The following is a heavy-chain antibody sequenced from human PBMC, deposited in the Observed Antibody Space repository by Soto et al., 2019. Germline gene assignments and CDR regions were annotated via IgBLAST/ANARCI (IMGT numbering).Heavy chain of an antibody. J-gene: IGHJ6*02. CDR3: AIGATDNFWSGYICYGLDV. D-gene: IGHD3-3*01. V-gene: IGHV3-7*03. CDR2: INQDGSEK. Sequence: SRRLCRTASGFTFRSYWVPWVRHDPGKGLRWVANINQDGSEKYYVDSVKGRFTISRDKAKNALYLQMNSMRAEDTAVYYCAIGATDNFWSGYICYGLDVWGQGTTVPVSS. CDR1: GFTFRSYW.